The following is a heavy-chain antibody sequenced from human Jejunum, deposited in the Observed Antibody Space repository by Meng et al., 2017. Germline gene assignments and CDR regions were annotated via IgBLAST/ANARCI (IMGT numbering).Heavy chain of an antibody. V-gene: IGHV3-21*01. Sequence: GESLKISCVASGFSFTSHSIYWVRQTAEGGLHWVSSISGNGVSKYYADSVKGRFTASRDNDKNSVFLQMDSLRAEDTALYYCVRETAPGTQRQYDYWGQGTRVTVSS. CDR2: ISGNGVSK. CDR3: VRETAPGTQRQYDY. J-gene: IGHJ4*02. D-gene: IGHD6-25*01. CDR1: GFSFTSHS.